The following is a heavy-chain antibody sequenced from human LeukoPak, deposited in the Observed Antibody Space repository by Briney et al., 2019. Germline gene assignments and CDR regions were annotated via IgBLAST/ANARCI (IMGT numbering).Heavy chain of an antibody. Sequence: SETLSLTCTVSGASISSHYWSWIRQPPGKGLEWIGYIYYSGSTNSNPSLKSRVTTSVDTSKNQFSLKVNFVTAADTAVYYCARHARNILNAYDMWGQGTIVTVSS. J-gene: IGHJ3*02. V-gene: IGHV4-59*08. CDR1: GASISSHY. CDR2: IYYSGST. CDR3: ARHARNILNAYDM. D-gene: IGHD2-2*02.